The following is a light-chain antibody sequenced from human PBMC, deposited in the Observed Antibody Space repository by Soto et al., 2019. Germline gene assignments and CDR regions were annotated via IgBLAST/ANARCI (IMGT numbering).Light chain of an antibody. CDR3: QQHINWPLT. CDR2: EAS. CDR1: QSVSSS. Sequence: EIVLTQSPGTLSLSPGERATLSWRASQSVSSSLAWYQQKPGQAPRLLIYEASNRATGIPARFSGSGSGADFTLTISSLEPEDCELYYGQQHINWPLTFGGGTRLEIK. J-gene: IGKJ5*01. V-gene: IGKV3-11*01.